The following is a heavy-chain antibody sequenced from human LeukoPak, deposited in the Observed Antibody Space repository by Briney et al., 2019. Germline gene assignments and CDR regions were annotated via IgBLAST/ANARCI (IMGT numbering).Heavy chain of an antibody. CDR3: ANGGGYFLH. D-gene: IGHD3-16*01. Sequence: GGSLRLSCAASGFTFSSYGMHWVRQAPGKGLEWVAFIRYDGSNKYYADSVKGRFTISRDNSKNTLYLQMDTLRPEDTALYYCANGGGYFLHWGPGTLVPVAS. CDR1: GFTFSSYG. CDR2: IRYDGSNK. V-gene: IGHV3-30*02. J-gene: IGHJ1*01.